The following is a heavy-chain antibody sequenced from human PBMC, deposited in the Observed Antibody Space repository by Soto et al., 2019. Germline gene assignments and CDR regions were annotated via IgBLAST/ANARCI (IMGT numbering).Heavy chain of an antibody. Sequence: SETLSLTCTVSGGSISSYYWSWIRQAPGKGLEWIGYVYYTGSTNYSPSLKSRVTISVDTSKNEFSLKLTSVTAADTAVYYCARHSVGDSNYYYYMDVWGKGTTVTVSS. CDR1: GGSISSYY. V-gene: IGHV4-59*08. D-gene: IGHD2-21*01. CDR2: VYYTGST. J-gene: IGHJ6*03. CDR3: ARHSVGDSNYYYYMDV.